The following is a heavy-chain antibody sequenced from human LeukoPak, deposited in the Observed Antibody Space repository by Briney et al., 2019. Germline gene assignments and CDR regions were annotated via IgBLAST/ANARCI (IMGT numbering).Heavy chain of an antibody. Sequence: SETLSLTCTVSGGSISNNYWSWIRQPAGKGLEWIGRISGSTNYNPSLESRVTTSVDTSKNQFSLKLSSVTAADTAVYYCAREGRYYYDSSGPGYFDYWGQGTLVTVSS. CDR2: ISGST. D-gene: IGHD3-22*01. V-gene: IGHV4-4*07. J-gene: IGHJ4*02. CDR3: AREGRYYYDSSGPGYFDY. CDR1: GGSISNNY.